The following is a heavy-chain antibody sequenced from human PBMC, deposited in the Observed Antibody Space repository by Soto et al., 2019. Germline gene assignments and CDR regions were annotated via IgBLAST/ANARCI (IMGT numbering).Heavy chain of an antibody. CDR3: ARESGGATATLDYYYFYMDV. J-gene: IGHJ6*03. Sequence: QVQLVQSGAEVKEPGASVTVSCRASGDRFTDYYMHWVRQAPGQGLEWMGWINPNSGVTRYAQKFKGGVTKTRDTSIRTVYMQLSRLGFDDTAIYYCARESGGATATLDYYYFYMDVWGTGTTVTVSS. V-gene: IGHV1-2*02. CDR1: GDRFTDYY. D-gene: IGHD5-12*01. CDR2: INPNSGVT.